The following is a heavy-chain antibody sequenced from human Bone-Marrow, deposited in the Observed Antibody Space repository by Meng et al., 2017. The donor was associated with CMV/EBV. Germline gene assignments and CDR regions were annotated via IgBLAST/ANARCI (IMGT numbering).Heavy chain of an antibody. CDR3: ARSVPTGYYYYDMDV. V-gene: IGHV1-2*02. CDR1: GYTFTGYY. Sequence: ASVKVSCKASGYTFTGYYMHWVRQAPGQGLEWMGWINPNSGGTNYAQKFQGRVTMTRDTSISTAYMELSRLRSDDTAVYYCARSVPTGYYYYDMDVWGEATTVTFSS. D-gene: IGHD3-9*01. CDR2: INPNSGGT. J-gene: IGHJ6*04.